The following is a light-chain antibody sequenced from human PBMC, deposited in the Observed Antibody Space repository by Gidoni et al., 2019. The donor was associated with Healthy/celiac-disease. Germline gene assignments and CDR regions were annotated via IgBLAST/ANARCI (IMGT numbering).Light chain of an antibody. Sequence: EIVLTQSPATLSLSPGERATLSCRASQSVSSYLAWYQQKPGQAPRLLIYDASNRATGIPARFSGSGSGTDLTLTISSLEPEDFAVYYCQQRSNWLTFXGXTKVEIK. J-gene: IGKJ4*01. CDR2: DAS. CDR3: QQRSNWLT. CDR1: QSVSSY. V-gene: IGKV3-11*01.